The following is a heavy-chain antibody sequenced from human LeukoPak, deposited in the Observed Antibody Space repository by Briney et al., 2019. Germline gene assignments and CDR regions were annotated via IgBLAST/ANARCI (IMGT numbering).Heavy chain of an antibody. CDR1: GGTFSSYA. J-gene: IGHJ4*02. CDR2: INPDSGGT. CDR3: ARDGGDGYNAYYFDY. V-gene: IGHV1-2*02. D-gene: IGHD5-24*01. Sequence: GASVKVSCKASGGTFSSYAISWVRQAPGQGLEWMGWINPDSGGTSYAQKFQGRVTMTRDTSISTAYMELSRLRFDDTAVYYCARDGGDGYNAYYFDYWGQGSLVTVSS.